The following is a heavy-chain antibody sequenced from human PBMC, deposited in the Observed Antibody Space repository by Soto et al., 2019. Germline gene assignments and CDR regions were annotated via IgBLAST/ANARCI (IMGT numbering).Heavy chain of an antibody. CDR2: IYYSGST. D-gene: IGHD5-18*01. Sequence: PSETLSLTCTVSGGSVSSGSYYWSWIRQPPGKGLEWIGYIYYSGSTNYNPSLKSRVTISVDTSKNQFSLKLSSVTAADTAVYYCARDTSSGYSYGLYYYYYGMDVWGQGTTVTVS. CDR1: GGSVSSGSYY. J-gene: IGHJ6*02. V-gene: IGHV4-61*01. CDR3: ARDTSSGYSYGLYYYYYGMDV.